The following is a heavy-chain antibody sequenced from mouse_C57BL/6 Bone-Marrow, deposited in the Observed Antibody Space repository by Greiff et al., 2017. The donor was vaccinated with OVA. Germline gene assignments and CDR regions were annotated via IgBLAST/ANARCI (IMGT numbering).Heavy chain of an antibody. CDR1: GYTFTSYW. J-gene: IGHJ3*01. D-gene: IGHD1-1*01. V-gene: IGHV1-55*01. CDR3: ARYYGSSPWLAY. CDR2: IYPGSGST. Sequence: VQLQQPGAELVKPGASVKMSCKASGYTFTSYWITWVKQRPGQGLEWIGDIYPGSGSTNYNEKFKSKATLTVDTSSSTAYMQLSSLTSEDSAVYYCARYYGSSPWLAYWGQGTLVTVSA.